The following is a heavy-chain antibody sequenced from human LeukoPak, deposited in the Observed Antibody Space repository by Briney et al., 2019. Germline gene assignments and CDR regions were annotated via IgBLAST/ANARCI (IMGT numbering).Heavy chain of an antibody. D-gene: IGHD2-15*01. CDR1: GGSISSYY. Sequence: KTSETLSLTCTVSGGSISSYYWSWIRQPPGKGLEWIGYIYYSGSTNYNPSLKSRVTISVDTSKNQFSLKLSSVTAADTAVYYCARGYLVAATHSSAYDYWGQGTLVTVSS. CDR2: IYYSGST. CDR3: ARGYLVAATHSSAYDY. V-gene: IGHV4-59*01. J-gene: IGHJ4*02.